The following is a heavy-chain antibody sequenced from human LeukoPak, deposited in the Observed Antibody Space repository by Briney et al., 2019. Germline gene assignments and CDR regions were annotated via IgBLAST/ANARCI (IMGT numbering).Heavy chain of an antibody. CDR2: IYSGGST. J-gene: IGHJ5*02. CDR1: GFSVSTNF. D-gene: IGHD4-23*01. V-gene: IGHV3-53*01. Sequence: GGSLRLSCAASGFSVSTNFMMNWVRQAPGKGLEWVSVIYSGGSTYYADSVKGRFSISRDNSKNTLYLQMNGLRAEDTAVYYCARGVTDYAGHNWLDPWGQGTLVTVSS. CDR3: ARGVTDYAGHNWLDP.